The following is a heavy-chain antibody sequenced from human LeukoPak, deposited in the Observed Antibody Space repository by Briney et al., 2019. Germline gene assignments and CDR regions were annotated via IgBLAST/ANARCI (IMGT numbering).Heavy chain of an antibody. Sequence: GRSLRLSCAASGFTFSSYAMHWVRQAPGKGLEWVAVISYGGSNKHYADSVKGRFTISRDNSKNTLYLQMNSLRAEDTAVYYCARVTVAGIYYYYYMDVWGKGTTVTVSS. J-gene: IGHJ6*03. CDR3: ARVTVAGIYYYYYMDV. CDR1: GFTFSSYA. D-gene: IGHD6-19*01. CDR2: ISYGGSNK. V-gene: IGHV3-30*04.